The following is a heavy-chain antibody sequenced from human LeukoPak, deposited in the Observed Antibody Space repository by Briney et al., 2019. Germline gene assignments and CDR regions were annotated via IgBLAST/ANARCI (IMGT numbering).Heavy chain of an antibody. CDR2: ITGIGGST. Sequence: PGGSLRLSCAASGFTFSSYAMTWVRQAPGKGLEWVSGITGIGGSTYYADSVKGRFTISRDNSKNTLYLQMNSLRAEDTATYYCAKDAVRGSGRINWFDPWGQGTLVTVSS. CDR1: GFTFSSYA. J-gene: IGHJ5*02. CDR3: AKDAVRGSGRINWFDP. V-gene: IGHV3-23*01. D-gene: IGHD3-10*01.